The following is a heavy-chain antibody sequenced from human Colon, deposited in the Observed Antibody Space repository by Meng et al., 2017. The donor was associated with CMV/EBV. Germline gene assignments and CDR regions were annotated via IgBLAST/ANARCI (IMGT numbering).Heavy chain of an antibody. CDR2: ITYDGSNK. CDR3: ASDKGTGAFDY. V-gene: IGHV3-30*03. Sequence: LSCASSGLTMSSCVLQWERQAPGEGLGWGAFITYDGSNKKYADSVTSRITISRDTPKDKLYWEMKSLKTDDATIYYCASDKGTGAFDYWGQGSLVTVSS. J-gene: IGHJ4*02. D-gene: IGHD3/OR15-3a*01. CDR1: GLTMSSCV.